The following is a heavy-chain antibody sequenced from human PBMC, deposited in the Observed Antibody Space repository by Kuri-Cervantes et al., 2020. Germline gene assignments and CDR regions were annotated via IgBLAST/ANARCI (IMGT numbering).Heavy chain of an antibody. J-gene: IGHJ5*02. CDR1: GGSISSRGYS. D-gene: IGHD6-13*01. CDR3: ARLAAAGKLSWFDP. Sequence: SETLSLTCTVSGGSISSRGYSWGWIRQPPGKGLEWIGSLYYNGNTYYNPSLKSRVTISVDTSKNQFSLKLNSVTAADTPFYYCARLAAAGKLSWFDPWGQGTLVTVSS. CDR2: LYYNGNT. V-gene: IGHV4-39*01.